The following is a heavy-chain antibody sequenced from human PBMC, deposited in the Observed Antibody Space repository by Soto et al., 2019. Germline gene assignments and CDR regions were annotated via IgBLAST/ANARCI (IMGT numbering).Heavy chain of an antibody. D-gene: IGHD3-22*01. CDR3: ARDLGTTIAGPPRRETYGGLDP. J-gene: IGHJ5*02. Sequence: QVQLVQSGAEVKRPGSSVKLSCKASGGTFTYYGISWVRQAPGQGLEWMGGIIPIIGPATYAQKFQGRVTITEYQSTSTAYMELSTLGSEDTALYYCARDLGTTIAGPPRRETYGGLDPWGQGTLVTVSS. CDR2: IIPIIGPA. CDR1: GGTFTYYG. V-gene: IGHV1-69*12.